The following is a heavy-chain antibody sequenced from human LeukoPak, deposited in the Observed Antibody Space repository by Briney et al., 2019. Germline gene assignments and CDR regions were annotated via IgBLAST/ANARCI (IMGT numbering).Heavy chain of an antibody. D-gene: IGHD1/OR15-1a*01. J-gene: IGHJ4*02. Sequence: GGSLRLSCAASGFTFSSYGMSWVRQAPGKGLEWVSAISGSGGSTYYADSVKGRFTISRDNSKNTLYLQMNSLGAEDTAVYYCARGTWLNKLFDYWGQGTLVTVSS. CDR1: GFTFSSYG. CDR3: ARGTWLNKLFDY. V-gene: IGHV3-23*01. CDR2: ISGSGGST.